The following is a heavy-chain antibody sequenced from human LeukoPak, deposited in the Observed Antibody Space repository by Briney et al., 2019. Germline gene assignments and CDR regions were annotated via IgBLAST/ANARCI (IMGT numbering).Heavy chain of an antibody. Sequence: PGGSLRLSCAASGFTFSSYVMSRVRQAPGKGLDWVSVISGSGGTTYYADSVKGRFTISRDNSKNTLYLQMNSLRAEDTAIYYCAKGGTGSGSYYKNYYYYYYYMDVWGKGTTVTVSS. V-gene: IGHV3-23*01. CDR1: GFTFSSYV. CDR3: AKGGTGSGSYYKNYYYYYYYMDV. D-gene: IGHD3-10*01. J-gene: IGHJ6*03. CDR2: ISGSGGTT.